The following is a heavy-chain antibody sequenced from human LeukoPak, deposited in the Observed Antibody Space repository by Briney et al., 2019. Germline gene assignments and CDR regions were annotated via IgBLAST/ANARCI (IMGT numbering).Heavy chain of an antibody. Sequence: SETLSLTCTVSGGSISSGDYYWSWIRQPPGKGLEWIGYIYYSGSTYYNPSLKSRVTISVDTSKHQFSLKLSSVTAADTAVYYCARGWYSSGWYSGEFFDYWGQGTLVTVSS. J-gene: IGHJ4*02. D-gene: IGHD6-19*01. CDR3: ARGWYSSGWYSGEFFDY. V-gene: IGHV4-30-4*08. CDR1: GGSISSGDYY. CDR2: IYYSGST.